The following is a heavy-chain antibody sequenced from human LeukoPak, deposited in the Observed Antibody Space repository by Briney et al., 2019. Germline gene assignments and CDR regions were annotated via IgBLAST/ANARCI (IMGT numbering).Heavy chain of an antibody. Sequence: SETLSLTCTVSGGSISSSSYYWGWIRQPPGKGLEWIGSIYYSGSTYYNPSLKSRVTISVDTSKNRFSLKLTSVAAADTAVYYCARHLYSSSFVYCFDFWGQGTLVTVSS. CDR2: IYYSGST. J-gene: IGHJ4*02. CDR1: GGSISSSSYY. V-gene: IGHV4-39*01. D-gene: IGHD6-13*01. CDR3: ARHLYSSSFVYCFDF.